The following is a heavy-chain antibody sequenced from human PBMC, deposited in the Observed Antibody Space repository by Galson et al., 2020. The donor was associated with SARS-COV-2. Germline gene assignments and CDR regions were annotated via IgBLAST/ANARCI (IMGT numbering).Heavy chain of an antibody. CDR1: GYTLTEVS. CDR2: FDPEDDVK. Sequence: GESLKISCKVSGYTLTEVSIHWVRQAPGKGLEWMGGFDPEDDVKIYAQRFQGRLTMIEDTSTDTAYMELTSLRSEDSAVYYCATPYVWGSYPTFAFDYWGQGTPVTVSS. D-gene: IGHD3-16*02. CDR3: ATPYVWGSYPTFAFDY. J-gene: IGHJ4*02. V-gene: IGHV1-24*01.